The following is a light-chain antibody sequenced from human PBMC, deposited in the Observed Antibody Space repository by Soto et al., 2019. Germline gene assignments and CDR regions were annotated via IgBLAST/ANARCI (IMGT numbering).Light chain of an antibody. J-gene: IGLJ1*01. CDR2: DVS. CDR1: SSDVGGYNY. Sequence: QSALTQPASVSGSPGQSITISCTGTSSDVGGYNYVSWYQQHPGTAPKLMIYDVSNRPSGVSNRFSGSKSGNTASLTISRLQAEDEADYYCSSYTSSSTLLNVFGTGTKLTVL. CDR3: SSYTSSSTLLNV. V-gene: IGLV2-14*01.